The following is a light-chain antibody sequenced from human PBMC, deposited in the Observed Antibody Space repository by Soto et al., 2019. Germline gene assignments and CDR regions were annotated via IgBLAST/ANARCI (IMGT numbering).Light chain of an antibody. CDR3: CSYAGSSALV. V-gene: IGLV2-11*01. J-gene: IGLJ2*01. Sequence: QCVLTQPRAVSGSPGQSVTISCTGTSSVVGGYNYVSWYQQHPGKAPKLMIYDVSKRPSGVPDRFSGSKSGNTASLTISGLQAEDEADYYCCSYAGSSALVFGGGTKVTVL. CDR2: DVS. CDR1: SSVVGGYNY.